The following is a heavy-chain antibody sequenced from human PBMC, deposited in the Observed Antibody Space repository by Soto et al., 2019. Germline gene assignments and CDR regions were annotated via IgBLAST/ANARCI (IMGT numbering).Heavy chain of an antibody. J-gene: IGHJ5*02. CDR2: IYYSGST. CDR3: ARHRARNWFDP. CDR1: CGSISHSSYY. V-gene: IGHV4-39*01. D-gene: IGHD6-6*01. Sequence: LSLTCIFSCGSISHSSYYWVWIRQPPGKGLEWIGSIYYSGSTYYNPSLKSRVTISVDTSKNQFSLKLSSVTAADTAVFYCARHRARNWFDPWGQGTMVTVSS.